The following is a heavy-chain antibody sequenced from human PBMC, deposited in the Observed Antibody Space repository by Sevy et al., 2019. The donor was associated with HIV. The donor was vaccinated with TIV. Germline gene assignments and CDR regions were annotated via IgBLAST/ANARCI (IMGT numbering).Heavy chain of an antibody. CDR3: ASLSGYCYDSSRYYNTDAFDI. CDR1: GYTFTDYF. Sequence: ASVKVSCKASGYTFTDYFMHWVRQAPGQGLEWMGWINPNSGGTNYAQRFRGRVTMTRDTSISTAYMELSRLRSDDTAVYYCASLSGYCYDSSRYYNTDAFDIWGQGTMVTVSS. D-gene: IGHD3-22*01. J-gene: IGHJ3*02. CDR2: INPNSGGT. V-gene: IGHV1-2*02.